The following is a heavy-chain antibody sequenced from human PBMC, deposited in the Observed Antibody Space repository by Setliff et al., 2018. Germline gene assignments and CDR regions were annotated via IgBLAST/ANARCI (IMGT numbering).Heavy chain of an antibody. CDR3: ARGNSGGDY. D-gene: IGHD6-25*01. CDR2: ISWNSGIR. V-gene: IGHV3-23*01. Sequence: PGGSLRLSCAASGFTFSSYAMTWVRQAPGKGLEWVSGISWNSGIRAYADSVKGRFIISRDNAKNTLYLQMNSLRAEDTAVYYCARGNSGGDYWGQGTLVTVS. J-gene: IGHJ4*02. CDR1: GFTFSSYA.